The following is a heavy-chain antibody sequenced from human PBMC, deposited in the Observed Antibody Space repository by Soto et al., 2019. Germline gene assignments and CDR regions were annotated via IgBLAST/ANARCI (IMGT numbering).Heavy chain of an antibody. D-gene: IGHD6-19*01. Sequence: QVQLVQSGAEVKKPGASVQVSCKASGYTFTRYSINWVQQAPGQGLEWVGWISNYNGDTKYAEKFQGRVTLTTDTSTTTTYMDLRSLTSDDTAVYFCARGDSTGSPTGWFDPWGQGTLVTVSS. V-gene: IGHV1-18*04. CDR1: GYTFTRYS. J-gene: IGHJ5*02. CDR2: ISNYNGDT. CDR3: ARGDSTGSPTGWFDP.